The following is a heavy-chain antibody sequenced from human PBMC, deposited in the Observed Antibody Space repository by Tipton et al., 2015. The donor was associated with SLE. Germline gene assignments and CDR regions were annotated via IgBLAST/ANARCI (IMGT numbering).Heavy chain of an antibody. CDR3: ARAFGLDLYDAFDI. J-gene: IGHJ3*02. Sequence: SLRLSCAASGFTFSSYSMNWVRQAPGKGLEWVSSISSSSSYIYYADSVKGRFTISRDNAKNSLYLQMNSLRAEDTAVYYCARAFGLDLYDAFDIWGQGTMVTVSS. D-gene: IGHD3/OR15-3a*01. CDR2: ISSSSSYI. V-gene: IGHV3-21*01. CDR1: GFTFSSYS.